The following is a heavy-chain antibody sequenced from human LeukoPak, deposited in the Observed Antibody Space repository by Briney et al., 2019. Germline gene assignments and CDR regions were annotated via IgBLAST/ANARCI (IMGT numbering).Heavy chain of an antibody. Sequence: GSLRLSCAASGFTFSSYGMHWVRQAPGKGLEWVAVIWYDGSNKYYADSVKGRFTISRDNSKNTLYLQMNSLRAEDTAVYYCARDHSPSTREFDYWGQGTLVTVSS. CDR3: ARDHSPSTREFDY. V-gene: IGHV3-33*01. CDR2: IWYDGSNK. CDR1: GFTFSSYG. D-gene: IGHD2-2*01. J-gene: IGHJ4*02.